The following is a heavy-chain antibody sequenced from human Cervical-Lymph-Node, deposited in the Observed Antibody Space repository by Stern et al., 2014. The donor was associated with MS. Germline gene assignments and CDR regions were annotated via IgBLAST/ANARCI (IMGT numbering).Heavy chain of an antibody. D-gene: IGHD3-16*01. J-gene: IGHJ4*02. V-gene: IGHV3-48*02. CDR2: ISVSGSTT. Sequence: EVQLVESGGGLIQPGGSLRLSCAASGFTFRTYGFNWLRQAPGKGLEWISYISVSGSTTYYADSVKGRFTISSDNAKHSLYLQMSSLRDEDTAVYYCARGGWGGDSDSWGQGTLVTVSS. CDR1: GFTFRTYG. CDR3: ARGGWGGDSDS.